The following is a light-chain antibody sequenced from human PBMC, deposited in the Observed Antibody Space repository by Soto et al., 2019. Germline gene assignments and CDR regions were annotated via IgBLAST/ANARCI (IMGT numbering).Light chain of an antibody. V-gene: IGLV2-14*01. CDR3: ASYTTSSTYV. CDR2: DVS. J-gene: IGLJ1*01. CDR1: SSDVGGYSY. Sequence: QSALTRPASVSGSPGQSIAISCTGTSSDVGGYSYVSWYQQQPGKAPKLVISDVSNRPSGVSDRFSGSKSGNTASLTISVLQTEDEADYYCASYTTSSTYVFGTGTKVTVL.